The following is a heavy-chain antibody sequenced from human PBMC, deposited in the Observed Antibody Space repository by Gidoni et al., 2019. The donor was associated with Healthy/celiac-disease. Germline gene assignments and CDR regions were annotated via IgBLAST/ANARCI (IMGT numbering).Heavy chain of an antibody. V-gene: IGHV1-69*01. Sequence: VQLGQSGAEVEKPGSSVKVSCKAAGGTFSRYAISWVVQAPGQGLEWMRGIIPLFATATYAQKVQGRGPITADESTSTAYMELRSLRSADTAVYYCARENFCSCGSCYGEVPFSDYLGQGTLVTVSS. CDR1: GGTFSRYA. CDR2: IIPLFATA. D-gene: IGHD2-15*01. CDR3: ARENFCSCGSCYGEVPFSDY. J-gene: IGHJ4*02.